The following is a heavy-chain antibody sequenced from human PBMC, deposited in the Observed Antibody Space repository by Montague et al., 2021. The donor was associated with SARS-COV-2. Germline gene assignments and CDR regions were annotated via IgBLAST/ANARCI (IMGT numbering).Heavy chain of an antibody. CDR3: AKGEIGSGWYGAFDI. CDR2: ISWNSGNI. J-gene: IGHJ3*02. Sequence: SLRLSCAASEFTFDDYAMHWVRQAPGKGLEWVSGISWNSGNIGYADSVKGRFTISRDNAKNSLYLQMNSLRAEDTALYYCAKGEIGSGWYGAFDIWGQGTMVTVSS. D-gene: IGHD6-19*01. V-gene: IGHV3-9*01. CDR1: EFTFDDYA.